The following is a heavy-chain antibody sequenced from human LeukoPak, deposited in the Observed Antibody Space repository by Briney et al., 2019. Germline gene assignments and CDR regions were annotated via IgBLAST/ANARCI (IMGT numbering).Heavy chain of an antibody. Sequence: SETLSLTCTVSGDSISTYYWSWIRKPPGKGLEWIGHIYNSGSTNYSPSLKSRVTISVDTSKNQFSLKLSSVTAADTAVYYCAGYSNSWLGWFDPWGQGTLVTLSS. CDR2: IYNSGST. CDR3: AGYSNSWLGWFDP. J-gene: IGHJ5*02. D-gene: IGHD6-13*01. CDR1: GDSISTYY. V-gene: IGHV4-59*01.